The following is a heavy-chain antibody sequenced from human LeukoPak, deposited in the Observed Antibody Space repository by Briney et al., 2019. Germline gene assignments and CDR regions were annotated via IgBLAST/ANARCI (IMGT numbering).Heavy chain of an antibody. CDR2: IIPIFGTA. V-gene: IGHV1-69*01. D-gene: IGHD5-24*01. CDR1: GGTFSSYA. CDR3: ARDRGRWLQIFDY. Sequence: GASVKVSCKASGGTFSSYAISWVRQAPGQGLEWMGGIIPIFGTANYAQKFQGRVTITADESTSTAYMELSSLRSEDTAVYYCARDRGRWLQIFDYWGQGTLVTVSS. J-gene: IGHJ4*02.